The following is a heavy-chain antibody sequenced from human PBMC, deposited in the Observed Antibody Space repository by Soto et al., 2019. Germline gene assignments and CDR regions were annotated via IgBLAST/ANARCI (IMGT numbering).Heavy chain of an antibody. CDR3: ARDRMVRGWIDP. V-gene: IGHV4-30-2*01. J-gene: IGHJ5*02. CDR2: VYHTGTA. Sequence: QLLLQESGSGLVRPSQTLSLTCEVSGGSFSSGSHTWNWIRQPPGKGLEWIGYVYHTGTASYNPSLNNRVTLSVDKSKNQFSLKLTSVTAADTAVYDCARDRMVRGWIDPWGQGILVTVSS. D-gene: IGHD3-10*01. CDR1: GGSFSSGSHT.